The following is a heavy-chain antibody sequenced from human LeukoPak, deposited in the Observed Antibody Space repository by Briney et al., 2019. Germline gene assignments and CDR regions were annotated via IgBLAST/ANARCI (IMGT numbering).Heavy chain of an antibody. D-gene: IGHD5/OR15-5a*01. V-gene: IGHV3-30-3*01. Sequence: GGSLRLSCAASGFTFSSYAMHWVRQAPGKGLEGXXXVSYDGSNKYHADSVKGRFTISRDNSKNTLYLQMNSLRAEDTAVYYCARKRYGVYDGIVASWGQGSLVTVSS. CDR1: GFTFSSYA. CDR2: VSYDGSNK. J-gene: IGHJ4*02. CDR3: ARKRYGVYDGIVAS.